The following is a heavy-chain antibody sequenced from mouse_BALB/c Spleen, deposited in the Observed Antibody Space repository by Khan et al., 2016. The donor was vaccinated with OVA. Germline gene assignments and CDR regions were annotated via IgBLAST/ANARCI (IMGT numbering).Heavy chain of an antibody. CDR2: ILPGSGST. CDR3: ARGGYGGFAY. J-gene: IGHJ3*01. D-gene: IGHD2-2*01. CDR1: GYTFSSYW. Sequence: QVQLQPSGAELMKPGASVKISCKATGYTFSSYWIEWLKQRPGHGLEWIGDILPGSGSTNHNEKFKGKATFTAATSSNTAYMQVSSLTSEDFAVYYCARGGYGGFAYWGQGTLVTVSA. V-gene: IGHV1-9*01.